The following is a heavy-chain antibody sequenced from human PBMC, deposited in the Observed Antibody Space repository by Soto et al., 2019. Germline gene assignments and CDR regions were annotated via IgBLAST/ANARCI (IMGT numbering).Heavy chain of an antibody. CDR1: NSSLGAFH. CDR2: LIHGGST. J-gene: IGHJ3*01. V-gene: IGHV4-34*02. Sequence: QVHLEQWGAGLLKPSGTLSLTCAIYNSSLGAFHWTWIRQPPGKGLEWIGELIHGGSTNYNPSLKSRVTFSLDTSRSPFSLPLMSVTAADSAVYYCARSPLSYDYVRQTWREVGDSFDVWGRGTSVTVSS. D-gene: IGHD3-10*02. CDR3: ARSPLSYDYVRQTWREVGDSFDV.